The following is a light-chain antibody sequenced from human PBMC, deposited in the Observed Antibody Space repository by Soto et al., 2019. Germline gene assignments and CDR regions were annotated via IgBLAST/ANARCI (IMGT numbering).Light chain of an antibody. CDR1: QGIYKY. J-gene: IGKJ5*01. CDR3: QQRSNWPPIT. Sequence: DIQMTQSPSSLSASVGDTVTITCRASQGIYKYLAWYQQKSGQVPKLLIYGVSTLQSGVPSRFSGSGSGTDFTLTISSLEPEDFAVYYCQQRSNWPPITFGQGTRLEIK. V-gene: IGKV1-27*01. CDR2: GVS.